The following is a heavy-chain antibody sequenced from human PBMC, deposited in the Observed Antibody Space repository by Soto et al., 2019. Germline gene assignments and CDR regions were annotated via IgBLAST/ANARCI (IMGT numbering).Heavy chain of an antibody. CDR1: GFTFSNAW. V-gene: IGHV3-15*07. Sequence: VGSLRLSCAASGFTFSNAWMNWVRQAPGKGLEWVGRIKSKTDGGTTDYAAPVKGRFTISRGDSKNTLYLQMNSLKTEDTAVYYCTTDPGESYDYVWGSYRLNPSQTAPIDYWGQGTLVTVSS. CDR3: TTDPGESYDYVWGSYRLNPSQTAPIDY. CDR2: IKSKTDGGTT. J-gene: IGHJ4*02. D-gene: IGHD3-16*02.